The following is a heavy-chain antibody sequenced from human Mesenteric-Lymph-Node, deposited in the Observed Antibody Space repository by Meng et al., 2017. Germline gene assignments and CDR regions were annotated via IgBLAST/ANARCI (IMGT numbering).Heavy chain of an antibody. J-gene: IGHJ4*02. D-gene: IGHD3-10*01. CDR1: GGSLIGYY. Sequence: QVQLKQSGADASNPSETLSLTCAVYGGSLIGYYWSWIRQPPGKGLEWMGEVYHNGVTKYSPSLRSRVVISIDTSKNQFSLNLRSVSAADTAMYYCARGGATPMIIKYWGPGTLVTVSS. CDR3: ARGGATPMIIKY. CDR2: VYHNGVT. V-gene: IGHV4-34*02.